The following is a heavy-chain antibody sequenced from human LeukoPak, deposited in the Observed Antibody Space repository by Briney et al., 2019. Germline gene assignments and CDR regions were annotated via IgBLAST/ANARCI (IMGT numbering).Heavy chain of an antibody. J-gene: IGHJ4*02. CDR2: IKSKADGGTT. D-gene: IGHD2-21*02. CDR3: TTVGIFCGGDCGWGFDY. CDR1: GFTFSTYA. V-gene: IGHV3-15*01. Sequence: GRSLRLSCAASGFTFSTYAMSWVRQAPGKGLEWVGRIKSKADGGTTDYAAPVKGRFTISRDDSKNTLYLQMNSLKTEDTAVYYCTTVGIFCGGDCGWGFDYWGQGTLVTVSS.